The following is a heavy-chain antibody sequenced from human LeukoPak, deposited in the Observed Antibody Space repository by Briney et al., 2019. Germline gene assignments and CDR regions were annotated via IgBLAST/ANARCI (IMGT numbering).Heavy chain of an antibody. CDR3: ARVGYGGDTTNSDY. J-gene: IGHJ4*02. CDR2: ISYDGSNK. D-gene: IGHD2-21*01. Sequence: GGSLRLSCAASGFTFSSSAMHWVRQAPGKGLEWVAVISYDGSNKYYADSVKGRFTISRDNSKNTLYLQMNSLRAEDTAVYYCARVGYGGDTTNSDYWGQGTLVTVSS. V-gene: IGHV3-30-3*01. CDR1: GFTFSSSA.